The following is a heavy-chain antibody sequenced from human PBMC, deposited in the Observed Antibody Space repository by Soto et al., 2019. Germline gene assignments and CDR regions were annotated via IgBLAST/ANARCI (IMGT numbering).Heavy chain of an antibody. Sequence: GESLKISCKVSGYSFTTYWISWLRQMPGKGLEWMGRIDPRDSNTNYSPSFQGHVTISADKSISTAYLQWSSLKASDTAMYYCARHGRGYSYVDSFDIWGQGTMVTVSS. J-gene: IGHJ3*02. CDR3: ARHGRGYSYVDSFDI. D-gene: IGHD5-18*01. CDR2: IDPRDSNT. V-gene: IGHV5-10-1*01. CDR1: GYSFTTYW.